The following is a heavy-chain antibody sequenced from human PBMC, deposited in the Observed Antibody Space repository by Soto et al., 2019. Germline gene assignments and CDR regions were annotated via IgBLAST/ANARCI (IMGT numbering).Heavy chain of an antibody. Sequence: GSLRLSCAASGFTFSIYAMTWVRQAPGKGLEWVSTTGATGRTTYYADSVKGRFTVSRDNSKNTLDLQMSSLRAEDTAVYYCATVHNTSRSFDYWGQGTLVTVSS. CDR1: GFTFSIYA. D-gene: IGHD1-20*01. V-gene: IGHV3-23*01. CDR2: TGATGRTT. J-gene: IGHJ4*02. CDR3: ATVHNTSRSFDY.